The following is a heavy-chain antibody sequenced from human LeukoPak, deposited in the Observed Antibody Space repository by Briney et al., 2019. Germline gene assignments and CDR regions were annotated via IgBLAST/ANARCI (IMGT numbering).Heavy chain of an antibody. CDR2: IGGSGGST. CDR3: AKGGGYSYGYYYYYGMDV. V-gene: IGHV3-23*01. CDR1: GFTFRSYA. J-gene: IGHJ6*02. D-gene: IGHD5-18*01. Sequence: GGSLRLSCAASGFTFRSYAMSWVRQAPGKGLEWVSAIGGSGGSTYYADSVKGRFTISRDNSKNTLYLQMNSLRAEDTAVYYCAKGGGYSYGYYYYYGMDVWGQGTTVTVSS.